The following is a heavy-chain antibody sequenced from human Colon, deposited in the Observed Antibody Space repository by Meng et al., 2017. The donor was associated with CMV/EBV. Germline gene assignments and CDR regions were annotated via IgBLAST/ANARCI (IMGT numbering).Heavy chain of an antibody. CDR3: ARGDLPLSSRYNWFDP. J-gene: IGHJ5*02. D-gene: IGHD1-14*01. V-gene: IGHV4-31*02. CDR1: SSGGYY. Sequence: SSGGYYWNWIRQHPGKGLEWIGYIYYSGNTYYNPSLKSRVTISVDASKNQFSLQLSSVTAADTAVYYCARGDLPLSSRYNWFDPWGQGTLVTVSS. CDR2: IYYSGNT.